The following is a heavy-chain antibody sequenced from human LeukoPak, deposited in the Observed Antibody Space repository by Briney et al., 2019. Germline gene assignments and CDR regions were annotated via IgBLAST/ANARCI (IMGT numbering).Heavy chain of an antibody. CDR1: GYTFTSYG. D-gene: IGHD3-3*01. CDR3: ARDFGPFWSGYRNYFDY. V-gene: IGHV1-18*01. J-gene: IGHJ4*02. CDR2: ISAYNGNS. Sequence: GASVKVSCKASGYTFTSYGISWVRQAPGQGLEWMGWISAYNGNSNYAQKFQGRVTMTTDTSTSTGYMELRSLRSDDTAVYYCARDFGPFWSGYRNYFDYWGQGTLVTVSS.